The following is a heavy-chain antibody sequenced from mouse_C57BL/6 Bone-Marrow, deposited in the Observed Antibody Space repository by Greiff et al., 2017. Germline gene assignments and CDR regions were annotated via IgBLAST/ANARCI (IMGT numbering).Heavy chain of an antibody. Sequence: QVQLQQPGAELVKPGASVKLSCKASGYTFTSYWMQWVKQRPGQGLEWIGEIDPSDSYTNYNQKFKGKVTLTVDTSTSTAYMQLSSLTSEESTVYDCASSSLYFYAMGYWGQGTAVTVSS. CDR1: GYTFTSYW. J-gene: IGHJ4*01. CDR2: IDPSDSYT. CDR3: ASSSLYFYAMGY. D-gene: IGHD1-1*01. V-gene: IGHV1-50*01.